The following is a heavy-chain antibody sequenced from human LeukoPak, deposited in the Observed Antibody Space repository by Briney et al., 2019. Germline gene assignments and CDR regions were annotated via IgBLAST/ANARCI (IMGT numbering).Heavy chain of an antibody. CDR1: GYSFTYYW. CDR3: ARLQANWGSFDY. V-gene: IGHV5-51*01. Sequence: GESLKTSLQGSGYSFTYYWIALGRPMPGKGVGWMGMIYPGDPDTRYSPSFQGQVTISADKSISTAYLQWSSLKASETAMYYCARLQANWGSFDYWGQGTLVTVSS. J-gene: IGHJ4*02. CDR2: IYPGDPDT. D-gene: IGHD7-27*01.